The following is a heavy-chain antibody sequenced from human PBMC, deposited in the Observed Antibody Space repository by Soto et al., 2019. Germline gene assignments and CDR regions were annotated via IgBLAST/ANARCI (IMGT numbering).Heavy chain of an antibody. CDR2: MNPNSGNT. V-gene: IGHV1-8*01. CDR1: GYTFTSYD. CDR3: ARGGYYAYGMDV. J-gene: IGHJ6*02. Sequence: ASVKVSCKXSGYTFTSYDINWVRQATGQGLEWMGWMNPNSGNTGYAQKFQGRVTMTRNTSISTAYMELSSLRSEDTAVYYCARGGYYAYGMDVWGQGTTVTVSS. D-gene: IGHD3-3*01.